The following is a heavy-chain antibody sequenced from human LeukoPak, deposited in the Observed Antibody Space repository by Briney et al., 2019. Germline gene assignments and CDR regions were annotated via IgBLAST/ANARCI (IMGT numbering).Heavy chain of an antibody. V-gene: IGHV4-59*01. CDR3: ARERYSNYNWFDP. CDR2: IYHSGST. Sequence: SETLSLTCTVSGDSISTYYWSWIRQPPGKGLGWIGYIYHSGSTNYNPSLKSRVSISVDTSKNQFSLKLSSVTAADTAVYYCARERYSNYNWFDPWGQGTLVTVSS. J-gene: IGHJ5*02. CDR1: GDSISTYY. D-gene: IGHD4-11*01.